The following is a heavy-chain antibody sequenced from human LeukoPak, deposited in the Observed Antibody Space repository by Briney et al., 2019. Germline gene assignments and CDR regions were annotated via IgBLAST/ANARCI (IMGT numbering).Heavy chain of an antibody. V-gene: IGHV3-23*01. CDR1: GFTFSSYA. CDR3: AKWGIAVAGTRFHYFDY. D-gene: IGHD6-19*01. Sequence: PGGSLRLSCAASGFTFSSYAMNWVRQAPGKGLEWVSGISGSGGTTYYADSMKGRFTISRDNSKNTLYLQMNSLRGGDTAVYYCAKWGIAVAGTRFHYFDYWGQGTLVTVSS. J-gene: IGHJ4*02. CDR2: ISGSGGTT.